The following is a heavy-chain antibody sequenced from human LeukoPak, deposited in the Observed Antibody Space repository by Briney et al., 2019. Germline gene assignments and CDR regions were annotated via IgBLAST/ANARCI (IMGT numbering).Heavy chain of an antibody. J-gene: IGHJ4*02. Sequence: SETLSLTCAVSGGSISSGGYSWSWIRQPPGKGLEWIGYIYHSGSTYYNPSLKSRVTISVDTSKNQFSLRLSSVTAADTAVYYCARRDIVATISTWGQGTPVTVSS. CDR3: ARRDIVATIST. CDR1: GGSISSGGYS. D-gene: IGHD5-12*01. CDR2: IYHSGST. V-gene: IGHV4-30-2*03.